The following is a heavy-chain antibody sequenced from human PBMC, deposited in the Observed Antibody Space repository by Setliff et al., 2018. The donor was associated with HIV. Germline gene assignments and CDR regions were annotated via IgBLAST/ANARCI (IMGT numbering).Heavy chain of an antibody. J-gene: IGHJ4*02. CDR3: ATSYGSGVAPFDY. D-gene: IGHD3-10*01. CDR1: GDTFNSYT. Sequence: SVKVSCKTSGDTFNSYTINWVRQAPGQGLEWMGRTIPVHSMSNFAHKFQSRGTITADKSTNTAYLRLSSLTSDDTAIYYCATSYGSGVAPFDYWGQGTLVTVSS. V-gene: IGHV1-69*02. CDR2: TIPVHSMS.